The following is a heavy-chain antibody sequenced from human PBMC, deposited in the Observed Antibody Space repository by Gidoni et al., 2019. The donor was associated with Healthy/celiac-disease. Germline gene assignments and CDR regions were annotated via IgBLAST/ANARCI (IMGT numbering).Heavy chain of an antibody. J-gene: IGHJ4*02. CDR2: INPNNGGT. CDR3: ARAMGYYDSRTHYGLGY. Sequence: VKDSCRASGYTFTGYYVHWVRQAPGQGLEWMGWINPNNGGTHYAQKFQGRVTMTRDTSISTAFMDLSRLRSDDTAVYYCARAMGYYDSRTHYGLGYWGQGSLVTVSS. V-gene: IGHV1-2*02. CDR1: GYTFTGYY. D-gene: IGHD3-22*01.